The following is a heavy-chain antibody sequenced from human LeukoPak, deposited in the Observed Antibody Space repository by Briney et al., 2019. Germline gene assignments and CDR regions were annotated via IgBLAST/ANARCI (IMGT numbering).Heavy chain of an antibody. V-gene: IGHV1-69*04. D-gene: IGHD3-3*01. J-gene: IGHJ6*02. CDR3: AADDFWSGYYTGMGYYYGMDV. CDR2: IIPILGIA. Sequence: GSSVKVSCKASGGTFSSYAISWVRLAPGQGLEWMGRIIPILGIANYAQKFQGRVTITADKSTSTAYMELSSLRSEDTAVYYCAADDFWSGYYTGMGYYYGMDVWGQGTTVTVSS. CDR1: GGTFSSYA.